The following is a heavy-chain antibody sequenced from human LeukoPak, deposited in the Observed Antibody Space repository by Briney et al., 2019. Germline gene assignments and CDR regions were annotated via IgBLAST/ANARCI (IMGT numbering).Heavy chain of an antibody. CDR1: GFTFSNAW. CDR3: AKGGIWQPVRPRGPPVNYMDV. CDR2: ISGSGCST. J-gene: IGHJ6*03. Sequence: PGGSLRLSFPASGFTFSNAWMSWVRQAPGKGRDGVSAISGSGCSTYYADSVKGRFTISRDNSKNTLYLQMNSLRAEDTAVYYCAKGGIWQPVRPRGPPVNYMDVWGKGTTVTVSS. D-gene: IGHD6-6*01. V-gene: IGHV3-23*01.